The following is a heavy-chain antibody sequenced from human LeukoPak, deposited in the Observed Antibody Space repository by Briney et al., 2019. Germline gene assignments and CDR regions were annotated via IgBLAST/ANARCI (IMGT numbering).Heavy chain of an antibody. D-gene: IGHD4-11*01. J-gene: IGHJ6*03. CDR1: GGSISSSSYY. CDR3: ASTTRGVTYYYYYYYMDV. Sequence: PSETLSLTCTVSGGSISSSSYYWGWIRQPPGKGLEWIGSIYYSGSTYYNPSLKSRVTISVDTSKNQFSLKLSSVTAADTAVYYCASTTRGVTYYYYYYYMDVWGKGTTVTVSS. V-gene: IGHV4-39*07. CDR2: IYYSGST.